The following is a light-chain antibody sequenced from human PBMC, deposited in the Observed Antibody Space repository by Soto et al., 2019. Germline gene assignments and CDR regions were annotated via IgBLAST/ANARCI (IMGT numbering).Light chain of an antibody. J-gene: IGLJ2*01. CDR2: DVS. CDR1: SSDVGGYNY. Sequence: QSVLTQPASVSGSPGQSITISCTGTSSDVGGYNYVSWYQQHPGKAPKLMIYDVSNRPSGVSNRFSGSKSGNTASLTISGLQAEDEADYYCSSYTSSRTLHVVFGGGTKLTVL. CDR3: SSYTSSRTLHVV. V-gene: IGLV2-14*01.